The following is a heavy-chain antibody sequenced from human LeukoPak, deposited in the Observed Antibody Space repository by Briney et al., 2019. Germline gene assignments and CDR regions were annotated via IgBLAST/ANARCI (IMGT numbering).Heavy chain of an antibody. CDR2: ISSSGSTI. CDR3: ARGRVYDWFDP. D-gene: IGHD3-16*01. CDR1: GFTLSSYE. J-gene: IGHJ5*02. V-gene: IGHV3-48*03. Sequence: PGGSLRLSCAASGFTLSSYEMNWVRQAPGKGLEWVSYISSSGSTIYYADSVKGRFTISRDNAKNSLYLQMNSLRAEDTAVYYCARGRVYDWFDPWGQGTLVTVSS.